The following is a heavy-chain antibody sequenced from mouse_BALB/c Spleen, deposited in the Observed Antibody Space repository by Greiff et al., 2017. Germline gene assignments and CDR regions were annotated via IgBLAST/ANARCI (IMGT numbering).Heavy chain of an antibody. CDR1: GFTFSNYW. V-gene: IGHV6-6*02. CDR3: TRIDDDY. Sequence: EVKLMESGGGLVQPGGSMKLSCVASGFTFSNYWMNWVRQSPEKGLEWVAEIRLKSNNYATHYAESVKGRFTISRDDSKSSVYLQMNNLRAEDTGIYYCTRIDDDYWGQGTTLTVSS. CDR2: IRLKSNNYAT. J-gene: IGHJ2*01.